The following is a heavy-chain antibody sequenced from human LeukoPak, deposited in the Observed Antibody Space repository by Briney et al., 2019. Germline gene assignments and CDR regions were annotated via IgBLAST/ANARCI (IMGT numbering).Heavy chain of an antibody. CDR2: ISAYNGNT. Sequence: GASVKVSCKASGYTFTGYYMHWVRQAPGQGLEWMGWISAYNGNTNYAQKLQGRVTMTTDTSTSTAYMELRSLRSDDTAVYYCARDHEYSSPFGYWGQGTLVTVSS. D-gene: IGHD6-6*01. J-gene: IGHJ4*02. CDR1: GYTFTGYY. V-gene: IGHV1-18*04. CDR3: ARDHEYSSPFGY.